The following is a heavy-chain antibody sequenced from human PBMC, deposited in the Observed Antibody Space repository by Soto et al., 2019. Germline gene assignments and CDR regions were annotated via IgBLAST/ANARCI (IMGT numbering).Heavy chain of an antibody. CDR1: GGSISSYY. CDR3: ARDDGGLMRYFDY. CDR2: IYYSGST. Sequence: SETLSLTCTVSGGSISSYYWIWIRQPPGKGLEWIGYIYYSGSTNYNPSLKSRVTISVDTSKNQFSLKLSSVTAADTAVYYCARDDGGLMRYFDYWGQGTLVTVSS. J-gene: IGHJ4*02. V-gene: IGHV4-59*01. D-gene: IGHD3-16*01.